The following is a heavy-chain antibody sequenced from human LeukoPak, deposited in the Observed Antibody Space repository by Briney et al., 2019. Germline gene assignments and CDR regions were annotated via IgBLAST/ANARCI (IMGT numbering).Heavy chain of an antibody. D-gene: IGHD3-9*01. Sequence: ASVKVSCKASGYTFTGYYMHWVRQAPGQGLEWMGWINTNSGGTNYAQKFQGRVTMTRETSISTAYMELSRLRSDDTAVYYCVRGGYYDILTGYLNYWGQGTLVTVSS. CDR3: VRGGYYDILTGYLNY. J-gene: IGHJ4*02. V-gene: IGHV1-2*02. CDR2: INTNSGGT. CDR1: GYTFTGYY.